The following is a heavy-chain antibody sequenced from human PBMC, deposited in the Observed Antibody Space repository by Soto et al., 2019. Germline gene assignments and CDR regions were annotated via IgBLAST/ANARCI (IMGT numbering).Heavy chain of an antibody. Sequence: GGSLRLSCAASGFTFSSYAMIWIRQVPGKGLEWVSGLYGSGGGIHYADSVKGRFTISRDNSAYSVYLQMNDLRVEDSAVYYCAKDAVSLDGVWLAHDWGQGTVVTVSS. CDR1: GFTFSSYA. D-gene: IGHD5-12*01. CDR2: LYGSGGGI. V-gene: IGHV3-23*01. CDR3: AKDAVSLDGVWLAHD. J-gene: IGHJ4*02.